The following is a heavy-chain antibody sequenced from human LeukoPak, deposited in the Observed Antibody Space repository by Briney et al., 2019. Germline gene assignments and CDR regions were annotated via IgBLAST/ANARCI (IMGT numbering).Heavy chain of an antibody. CDR3: AKDRSYSSGWYGF. J-gene: IGHJ4*02. D-gene: IGHD6-19*01. Sequence: GGSLRLSCAASGFTFSSYAMSWVRQAPGEGLEWVSAISGSGGSTYYADSVKGRVTISRDNSKNTLYMQMNSLRAADTAVYYCAKDRSYSSGWYGFWGQGTLVTVSS. CDR1: GFTFSSYA. V-gene: IGHV3-23*01. CDR2: ISGSGGST.